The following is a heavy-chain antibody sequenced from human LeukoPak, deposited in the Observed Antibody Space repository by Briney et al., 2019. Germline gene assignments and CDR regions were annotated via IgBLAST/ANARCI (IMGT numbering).Heavy chain of an antibody. V-gene: IGHV4-39*07. J-gene: IGHJ4*02. CDR2: IYYSGST. D-gene: IGHD3-22*01. CDR3: ALKTYYYDSSGSREAYFDY. CDR1: GGSISSSSYY. Sequence: SETLSLTCTVSGGSISSSSYYWGWIRQPPGKGLEWIGSIYYSGSTYYNPSFKSRVTVSVDTSKNQFSLKLSSVTAADTAVYYCALKTYYYDSSGSREAYFDYWGQGTLVTVSS.